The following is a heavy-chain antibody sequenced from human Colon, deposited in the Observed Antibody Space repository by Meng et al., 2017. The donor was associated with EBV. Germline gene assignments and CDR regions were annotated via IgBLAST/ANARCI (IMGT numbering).Heavy chain of an antibody. CDR1: GGSISSGDYY. CDR2: IYYSGST. Sequence: LRESRPSLVNPPQTLSLTCSFSGGSISSGDYYWSWSRQPPGKGLELIGHIYYSGSTSYNPSLKSRVTISVDTSNNQFSLKLSSVTAADTAVYYCARVGWRQWSFDLWGRGTLVTVSS. J-gene: IGHJ2*01. D-gene: IGHD5-18*01. CDR3: ARVGWRQWSFDL. V-gene: IGHV4-30-4*01.